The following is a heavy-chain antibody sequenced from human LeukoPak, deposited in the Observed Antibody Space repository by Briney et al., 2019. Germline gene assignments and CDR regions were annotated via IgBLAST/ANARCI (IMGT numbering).Heavy chain of an antibody. V-gene: IGHV4-34*01. CDR1: GGSFSGYY. J-gene: IGHJ4*02. D-gene: IGHD3-10*01. CDR2: INHSGST. Sequence: SETLSLTCAVYGGSFSGYYWSWIRQPPGKGLEWIGEINHSGSTNYNPSLKSRVTISVDTSKNQFSLKLSSVTAADTAMYYCARLAVRGATARAIDYWGQGTLVTVSS. CDR3: ARLAVRGATARAIDY.